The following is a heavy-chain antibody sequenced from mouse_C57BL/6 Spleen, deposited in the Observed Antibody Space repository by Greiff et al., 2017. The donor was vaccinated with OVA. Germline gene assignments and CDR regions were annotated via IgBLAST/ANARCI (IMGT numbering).Heavy chain of an antibody. CDR3: AISDPRGNYFDY. Sequence: QVQLQQPGAELVKPGASVKLSCKASGYTFTSYWMHWVKQRPGQGLEWIGMIHPNSGSTNYNEKFKSKATLTVDKSYSTAYMQLSSLTSEDSAVYYCAISDPRGNYFDYWGQGTTLTVSS. CDR2: IHPNSGST. J-gene: IGHJ2*01. CDR1: GYTFTSYW. V-gene: IGHV1-64*01.